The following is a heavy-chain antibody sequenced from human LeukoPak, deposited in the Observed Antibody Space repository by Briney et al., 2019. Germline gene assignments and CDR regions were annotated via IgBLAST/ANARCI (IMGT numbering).Heavy chain of an antibody. CDR1: GFTFSSYS. Sequence: GGSLRLSCAASGFTFSSYSMNWVRQAPGKGLEWVSSISSSSSNIYYADSVKGRFTISRDNAKNTLYLQMNSLRAEDTAVYYCAKEDGYEPPFFFDYWGQGTLVTVSS. CDR3: AKEDGYEPPFFFDY. CDR2: ISSSSSNI. D-gene: IGHD3-3*01. V-gene: IGHV3-21*04. J-gene: IGHJ4*02.